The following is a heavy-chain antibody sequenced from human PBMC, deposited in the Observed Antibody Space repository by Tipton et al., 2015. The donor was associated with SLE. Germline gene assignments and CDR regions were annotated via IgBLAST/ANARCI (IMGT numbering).Heavy chain of an antibody. V-gene: IGHV4-59*01. CDR3: ARRGRATSAFDI. CDR2: IYYSGST. J-gene: IGHJ3*02. Sequence: GLVKPSETLSLTCTVSGGSINSYQWSWIRQPPGKGLEWIGSIYYSGSTNYNPSLSSRVTISLDTSKNQFSLILSSVTAADTAVYYCARRGRATSAFDIWGQGTMVTVSS. D-gene: IGHD1-26*01. CDR1: GGSINSYQ.